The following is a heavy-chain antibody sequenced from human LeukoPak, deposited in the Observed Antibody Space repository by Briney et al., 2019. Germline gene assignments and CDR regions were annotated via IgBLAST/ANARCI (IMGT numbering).Heavy chain of an antibody. CDR3: AKSRVVPAASSLFDY. CDR2: SSGSGGKT. CDR1: GFMIRAYG. V-gene: IGHV3-23*01. J-gene: IGHJ4*02. D-gene: IGHD2-2*01. Sequence: AGGSLRLSCAASGFMIRAYGVTWVRRAPGKGLQWVSSSSGSGGKTYFADSVKGRFTISRDNSKNTLYLQMNSLRAEDTAVYYCAKSRVVPAASSLFDYWGQGTLVTVSS.